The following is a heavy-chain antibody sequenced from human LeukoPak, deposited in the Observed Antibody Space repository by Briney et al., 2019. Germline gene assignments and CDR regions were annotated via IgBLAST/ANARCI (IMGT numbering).Heavy chain of an antibody. CDR1: GGSISSGSYY. CDR3: ARSASSSGWSNWFDP. D-gene: IGHD6-19*01. V-gene: IGHV4-61*02. Sequence: SETLSLTCTVSGGSISSGSYYWSWIRQPAGKGLEWIGRIYTSGSTNYNPSLKSRVTISVDTSKNQFSLKLSSVTAADTAVYYCARSASSSGWSNWFDPWGQGTLVTVSS. J-gene: IGHJ5*02. CDR2: IYTSGST.